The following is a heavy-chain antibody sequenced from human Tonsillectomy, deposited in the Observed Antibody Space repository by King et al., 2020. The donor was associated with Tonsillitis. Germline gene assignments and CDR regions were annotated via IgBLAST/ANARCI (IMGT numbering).Heavy chain of an antibody. Sequence: VQLVQSGGGLVQPGGSLRLSCAASGVTFSNYGVGWGRQAPGKGLEWVSSISGCGDGTYSADSVKGRITLSRDNSKSTVYLQMNSLGPEDTAVYYCVARQTTSPDYWGQGTLVTVSS. V-gene: IGHV3-23*04. CDR1: GVTFSNYG. CDR3: VARQTTSPDY. J-gene: IGHJ4*02. D-gene: IGHD1-14*01. CDR2: ISGCGDGT.